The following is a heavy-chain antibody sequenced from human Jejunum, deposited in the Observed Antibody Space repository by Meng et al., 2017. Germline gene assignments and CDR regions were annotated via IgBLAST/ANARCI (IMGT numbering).Heavy chain of an antibody. CDR2: IKNDGTTK. CDR1: GFSFSHYW. V-gene: IGHV3-74*01. CDR3: AKDVHWGSADY. J-gene: IGHJ4*02. Sequence: VKVVESGGGLVQPGGSLRLSCAVSGFSFSHYWMHWVRQVPGKGLVWVSCIKNDGTTKFYADSVKGRFTISRDNAKNTLYLQMDNLRAEDTAVYFCAKDVHWGSADYWGQGTLVTVSS. D-gene: IGHD7-27*01.